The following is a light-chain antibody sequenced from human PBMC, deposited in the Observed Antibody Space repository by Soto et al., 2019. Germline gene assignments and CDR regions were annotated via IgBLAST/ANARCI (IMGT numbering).Light chain of an antibody. CDR3: QQYNDNWPT. J-gene: IGKJ1*01. CDR2: GAS. V-gene: IGKV3-15*01. CDR1: QSVRTN. Sequence: EIVMTQSPATLPVSPGERATLSCRASQSVRTNLAWYQHKPGQSPRLLIYGASNRATGFPARFSGSGSGTEFTLTINGLQSEEFAVYYCQQYNDNWPTFGQGTKVEVK.